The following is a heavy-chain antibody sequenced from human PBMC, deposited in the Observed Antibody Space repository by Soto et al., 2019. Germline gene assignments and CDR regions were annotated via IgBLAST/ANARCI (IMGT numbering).Heavy chain of an antibody. CDR1: GYTFTSYG. J-gene: IGHJ6*02. D-gene: IGHD2-8*01. CDR2: ISAYKGNT. CDR3: ARDGGGYCTNGVCYTTPASDYYHCGMDV. V-gene: IGHV1-18*01. Sequence: QVQLVQSGAEVKKPGASVKVSCKASGYTFTSYGISWVRQAPGQGLEWMGWISAYKGNTNYAQKLQGRVTMTTDTSTSTAYMELRSLRSDDTAVYYCARDGGGYCTNGVCYTTPASDYYHCGMDVWGQGTTVTVSS.